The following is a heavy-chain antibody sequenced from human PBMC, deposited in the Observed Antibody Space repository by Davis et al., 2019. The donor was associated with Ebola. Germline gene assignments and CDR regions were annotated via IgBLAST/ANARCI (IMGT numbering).Heavy chain of an antibody. D-gene: IGHD2-15*01. CDR1: GGSISSSSYY. CDR3: ARLGYCSGGSCVYYYGMDV. CDR2: IYYSGST. J-gene: IGHJ6*02. Sequence: SETLSLTCTVSGGSISSSSYYWGWIRQPPGKGLEWIGSIYYSGSTYYNPSLKSRVTISVDTSKNQFSLKLSSVTAADTAVYYCARLGYCSGGSCVYYYGMDVWGQGTTVTVSS. V-gene: IGHV4-39*01.